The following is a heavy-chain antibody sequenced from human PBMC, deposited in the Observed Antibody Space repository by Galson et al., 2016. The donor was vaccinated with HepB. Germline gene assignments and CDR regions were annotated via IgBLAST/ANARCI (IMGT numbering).Heavy chain of an antibody. J-gene: IGHJ3*02. D-gene: IGHD1-26*01. Sequence: QSGAEVKKPGESLRISCKGSGYSFTSYWISWVRQMPGKGLEWMGRIDPSDTYTNYSPSFQGHASISADMSISTAYLQWSSLKASDTAMNYCARPVYSGSYVGFDIWGQGTMVTVSS. V-gene: IGHV5-10-1*01. CDR2: IDPSDTYT. CDR3: ARPVYSGSYVGFDI. CDR1: GYSFTSYW.